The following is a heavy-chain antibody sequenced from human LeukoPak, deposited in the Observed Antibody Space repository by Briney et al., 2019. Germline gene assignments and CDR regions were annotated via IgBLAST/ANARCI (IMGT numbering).Heavy chain of an antibody. CDR3: ARGIVDITTAGFDY. CDR1: GGTFSSYA. Sequence: SVKVSCKASGGTFSSYAISWVRQAPGQGLEWMGGIIPIFGTANYAQKFQGRVTITADESTSTAYMELSSLRSEDTAVYYCARGIVDITTAGFDYWGQGTLVTVS. CDR2: IIPIFGTA. J-gene: IGHJ4*02. V-gene: IGHV1-69*01. D-gene: IGHD1-1*01.